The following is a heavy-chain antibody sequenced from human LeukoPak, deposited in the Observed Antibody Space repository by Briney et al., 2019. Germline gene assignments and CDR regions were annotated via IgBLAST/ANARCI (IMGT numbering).Heavy chain of an antibody. D-gene: IGHD3-10*01. CDR2: ISHSGST. J-gene: IGHJ5*01. Sequence: PSQTLSLTCTVSGGSIRSEDYYWGWVRQPPGKGLEYIGYISHSGSTYYKPSLKSRLTISMDTAKNQFSLRLTSVTPADTAVYYCVREGVSLCFGESIVSNWFDSWGQGSLVTVSS. V-gene: IGHV4-30-4*01. CDR1: GGSIRSEDYY. CDR3: VREGVSLCFGESIVSNWFDS.